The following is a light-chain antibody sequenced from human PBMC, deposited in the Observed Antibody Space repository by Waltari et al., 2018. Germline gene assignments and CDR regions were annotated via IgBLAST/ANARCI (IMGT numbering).Light chain of an antibody. J-gene: IGKJ2*01. Sequence: EIVLTQSPGTLSLSPGESATLPCRASQSVSSSYLAWYQHKPGQAPLLLISGAYSRATGIPVRDSGSGCGTGFDFTISRLEPEDVAVYYCQQYGSSPPMYTFGQGTKLEIK. CDR2: GAY. V-gene: IGKV3-20*01. CDR3: QQYGSSPPMYT. CDR1: QSVSSSY.